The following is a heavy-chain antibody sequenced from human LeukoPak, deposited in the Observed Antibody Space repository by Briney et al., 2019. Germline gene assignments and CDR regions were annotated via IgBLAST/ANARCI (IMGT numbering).Heavy chain of an antibody. CDR3: TYGDYPLTY. Sequence: GGSLRLSCTASGLSVSGNYWHWVRQAPGKALEWVSIIYSDGKTLYTKSVKGRFTFSRDKSKNTFYLQMNSLRAEDTAVYFCTYGDYPLTYWGQGTLVTASS. CDR1: GLSVSGNY. D-gene: IGHD4-17*01. V-gene: IGHV3-66*01. CDR2: IYSDGKT. J-gene: IGHJ4*02.